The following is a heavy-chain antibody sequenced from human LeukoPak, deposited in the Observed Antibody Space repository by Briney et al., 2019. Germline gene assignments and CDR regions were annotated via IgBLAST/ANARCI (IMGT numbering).Heavy chain of an antibody. CDR1: GGSISSGSYY. CDR2: IYTSGST. J-gene: IGHJ6*03. D-gene: IGHD6-13*01. V-gene: IGHV4-61*02. Sequence: PSQTLSLTCTVSGGSISSGSYYWSWIRQPAGKGLEWIGRIYTSGSTNYNPSFRSRVTISVDTSKNQFSLKLNSVTAADTAVYYCARADYSSTWSHDYYYMDVWGKGTTVTVSS. CDR3: ARADYSSTWSHDYYYMDV.